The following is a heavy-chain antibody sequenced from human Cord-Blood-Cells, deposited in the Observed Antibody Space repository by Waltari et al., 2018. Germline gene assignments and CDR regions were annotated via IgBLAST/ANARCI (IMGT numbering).Heavy chain of an antibody. V-gene: IGHV3-7*01. J-gene: IGHJ4*02. Sequence: EVQLVESGGGLVQPGGSLRLSCAASGFTFRSYWMSWVRQAQGKGLEWVANINEDGSEKYYVDSVKGRFTISRDNAKNSLYLQMNSLRAEDTAVYYCARLSGSYYYFDYWGQGTLVTVSS. CDR2: INEDGSEK. CDR1: GFTFRSYW. CDR3: ARLSGSYYYFDY. D-gene: IGHD3-10*01.